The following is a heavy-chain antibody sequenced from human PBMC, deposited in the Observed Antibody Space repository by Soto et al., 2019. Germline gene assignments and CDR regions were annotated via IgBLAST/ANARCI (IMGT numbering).Heavy chain of an antibody. Sequence: QVQLVQSGAEVKKPGSSVKVSCKVSGGPFSDYAVSWVRQAPGQGLEWMGGIIPMFGTANYALKFQGRVTITADESTTTAYIELSSLRSEDTAVYYCARDPDYYGSGNYYNRIDYWGQGTLVTVSS. D-gene: IGHD3-10*01. CDR3: ARDPDYYGSGNYYNRIDY. CDR1: GGPFSDYA. J-gene: IGHJ4*02. V-gene: IGHV1-69*01. CDR2: IIPMFGTA.